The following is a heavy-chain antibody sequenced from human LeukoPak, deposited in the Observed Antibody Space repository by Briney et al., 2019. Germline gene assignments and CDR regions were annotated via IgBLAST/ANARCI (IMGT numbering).Heavy chain of an antibody. V-gene: IGHV3-23*01. D-gene: IGHD2-2*01. Sequence: SLRLSCTPSGFTLSNYAMSWVRQAPGKRLEWGSTISRSERGTYSADSPKGRFTISRDTSKNMLYLQMDGLGADDTAIYYCAKAFREYSSSTTYRAFDIWGQGTMVTVSS. J-gene: IGHJ3*02. CDR1: GFTLSNYA. CDR2: ISRSERGT. CDR3: AKAFREYSSSTTYRAFDI.